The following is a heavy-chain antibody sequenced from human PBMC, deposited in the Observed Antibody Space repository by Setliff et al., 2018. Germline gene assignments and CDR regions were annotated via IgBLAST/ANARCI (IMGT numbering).Heavy chain of an antibody. CDR3: AREPWYCNFWSGYTRDYFDY. CDR1: GGSISSSSYY. CDR2: IYYSGST. Sequence: SETLSLTCTVSGGSISSSSYYWGWIRQPPGKGLEWIGSIYYSGSTYYNPSLKSRVTISVDTSKNQFSLKLSSVTAADTAVYYCAREPWYCNFWSGYTRDYFDYWGQGTLVTGSS. J-gene: IGHJ4*02. D-gene: IGHD3-3*01. V-gene: IGHV4-39*07.